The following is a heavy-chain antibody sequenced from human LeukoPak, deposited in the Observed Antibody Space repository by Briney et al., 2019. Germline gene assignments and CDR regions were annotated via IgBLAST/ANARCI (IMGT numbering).Heavy chain of an antibody. CDR2: GTT. CDR3: ARGRAGRLGELSPLDY. D-gene: IGHD3-16*02. CDR1: GASISSYY. V-gene: IGHV4-4*09. J-gene: IGHJ4*02. Sequence: SETLSLTCSVSGASISSYYWSWIRQPPGKGPEWIGYGTTNYNPSLKSRVTISVDTSKNQFSLKLSSVTAADTAMYYCARGRAGRLGELSPLDYWGQGTLVTVSS.